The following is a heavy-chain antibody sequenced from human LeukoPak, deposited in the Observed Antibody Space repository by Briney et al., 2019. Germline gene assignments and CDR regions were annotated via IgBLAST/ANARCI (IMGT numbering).Heavy chain of an antibody. D-gene: IGHD6-19*01. CDR2: IYSGGST. Sequence: PGGSLRLSCAASGFTFSSYAMCWVRQAPGKGLEWVSVIYSGGSTYYADSVKGRFTISRDNSKNTLYLQMNSLRAEDTAVYYCARESWLVQNYYYGMDVWGQGTTVTVSS. CDR1: GFTFSSYA. CDR3: ARESWLVQNYYYGMDV. J-gene: IGHJ6*02. V-gene: IGHV3-66*01.